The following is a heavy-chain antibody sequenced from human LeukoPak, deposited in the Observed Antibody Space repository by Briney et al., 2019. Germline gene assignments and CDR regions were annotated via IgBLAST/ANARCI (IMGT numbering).Heavy chain of an antibody. CDR3: ARGRSVWVGATNFRNWFDP. CDR1: GYTFTGYY. J-gene: IGHJ5*02. V-gene: IGHV1-2*04. CDR2: INPNSGGT. Sequence: VKVSCKASGYTFTGYYMHWVRQAPGQGLEWMGWINPNSGGTNYTQKFQGWVTMTRDTSISTAYMELSRLRSDGTAVYYCARGRSVWVGATNFRNWFDPWGQGTLVTVSS. D-gene: IGHD1-26*01.